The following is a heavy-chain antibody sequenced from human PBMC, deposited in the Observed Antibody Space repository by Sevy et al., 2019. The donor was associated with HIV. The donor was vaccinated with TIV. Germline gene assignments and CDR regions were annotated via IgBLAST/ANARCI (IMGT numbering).Heavy chain of an antibody. D-gene: IGHD2-2*01. V-gene: IGHV3-30*02. J-gene: IGHJ6*02. CDR1: GFTFSYSG. Sequence: GGSLRLSCAASGFTFSYSGIHWVRQAPGKGLEWVTFIQYDGSNKYYADSVKGRFTISRDNSKNTLYLQMNSLRAEDTAVYFCAKVLHIVVVPAAIDYYYGMDVWGQGTTVTVSS. CDR3: AKVLHIVVVPAAIDYYYGMDV. CDR2: IQYDGSNK.